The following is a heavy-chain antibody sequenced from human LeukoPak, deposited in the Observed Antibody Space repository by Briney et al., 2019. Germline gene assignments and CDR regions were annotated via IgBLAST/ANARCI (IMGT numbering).Heavy chain of an antibody. Sequence: ASVKVSCKASGYTFTGYYMHWVRQAPGQGLEWMGRINPNSGGTNYAQKFQGRVTMTRDTSISTAYMELSRLRSDVTAVYYCSLVGAMNYFDYWGQGTLVTVSS. D-gene: IGHD1-26*01. CDR3: SLVGAMNYFDY. V-gene: IGHV1-2*06. CDR2: INPNSGGT. J-gene: IGHJ4*02. CDR1: GYTFTGYY.